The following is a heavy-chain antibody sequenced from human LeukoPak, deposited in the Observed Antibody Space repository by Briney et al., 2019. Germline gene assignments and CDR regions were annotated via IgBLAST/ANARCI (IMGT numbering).Heavy chain of an antibody. CDR2: IYYSGST. CDR3: ARQGGGYDSVRFDY. D-gene: IGHD5-12*01. J-gene: IGHJ4*02. V-gene: IGHV4-59*08. Sequence: PSETLSLTCTVSGGSISSHYWSWIRQPPGKGLEWIGYIYYSGSTNYNPSHKSRVAISVDTSKNQFSLKLSSVTAADTAVYYCARQGGGYDSVRFDYWGQGTLVTVSS. CDR1: GGSISSHY.